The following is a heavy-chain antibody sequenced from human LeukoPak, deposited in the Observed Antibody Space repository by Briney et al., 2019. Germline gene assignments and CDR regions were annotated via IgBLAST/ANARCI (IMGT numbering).Heavy chain of an antibody. J-gene: IGHJ2*01. CDR3: ARGPQWYFDL. CDR2: INHSGST. Sequence: SETLSLTCAVYSGSFSGYYWNWIRQPPGKGLEWIGEINHSGSTNYNPSLKSRVTISVDTSKNQFSLKLSSVTAADTAVYYCARGPQWYFDLWGRGTLVTVSS. CDR1: SGSFSGYY. V-gene: IGHV4-34*01.